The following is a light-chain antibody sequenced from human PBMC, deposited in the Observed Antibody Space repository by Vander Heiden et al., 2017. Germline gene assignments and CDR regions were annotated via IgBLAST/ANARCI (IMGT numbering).Light chain of an antibody. Sequence: VGRYNHVSWYQHPPGTAPKLIISEVSNRPSGVPARFSGSKSGNTASLTISGLQAEDEAAYYCKSYTNSHTYVFGTGTKVTVL. CDR2: EVS. CDR1: VGRYNH. CDR3: KSYTNSHTYV. V-gene: IGLV2-18*02. J-gene: IGLJ1*01.